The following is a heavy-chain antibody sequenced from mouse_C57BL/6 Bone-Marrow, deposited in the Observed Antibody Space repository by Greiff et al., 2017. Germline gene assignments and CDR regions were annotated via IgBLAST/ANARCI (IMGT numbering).Heavy chain of an antibody. Sequence: VKLQQPGAELVMPGASVKLSCKASGYTFTSYWMHWVKQRPGQGLEWIGEIDPSDSYTNYNQKFKGKSTLTVDKSPSTAYMQLSSLTSEDSAVYDSARLIYDGYPYYFDYWGQGTTLTVSS. D-gene: IGHD2-3*01. CDR3: ARLIYDGYPYYFDY. V-gene: IGHV1-69*01. CDR1: GYTFTSYW. CDR2: IDPSDSYT. J-gene: IGHJ2*01.